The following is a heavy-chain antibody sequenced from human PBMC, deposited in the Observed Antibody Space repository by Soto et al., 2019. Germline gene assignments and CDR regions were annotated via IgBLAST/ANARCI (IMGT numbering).Heavy chain of an antibody. J-gene: IGHJ4*02. CDR3: YNDLCGGSSSTFDF. V-gene: IGHV3-9*01. CDR2: ITWNSGYI. Sequence: PGGSLRLSCAASGFTFDDYAMHWVRQAPGKGLEWVSDITWNSGYIGYADSVKGRFTISRDNADNTLYLQMNSLKTEDTAFYYCYNDLCGGSSSTFDFWGQGTLVTVSS. CDR1: GFTFDDYA. D-gene: IGHD2-21*01.